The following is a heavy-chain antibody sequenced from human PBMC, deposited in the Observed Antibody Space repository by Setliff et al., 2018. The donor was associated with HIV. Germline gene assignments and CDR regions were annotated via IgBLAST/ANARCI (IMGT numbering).Heavy chain of an antibody. J-gene: IGHJ6*02. CDR3: ATRLQNPTDPIYYYYGLDV. D-gene: IGHD4-4*01. CDR1: GGSISSSSYY. V-gene: IGHV4-39*01. Sequence: SETLSLTCNVSGGSISSSSYYWGWIRQPPGKGLEWIGSIYYTGSTYHNTSLKSRVSISVDTSKNQFSLKLRSVTAADTAVYYCATRLQNPTDPIYYYYGLDVWGQGTTVTVSS. CDR2: IYYTGST.